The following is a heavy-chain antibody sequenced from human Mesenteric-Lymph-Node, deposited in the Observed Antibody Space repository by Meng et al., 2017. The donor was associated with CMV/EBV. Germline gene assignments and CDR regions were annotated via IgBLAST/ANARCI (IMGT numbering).Heavy chain of an antibody. J-gene: IGHJ6*02. CDR1: GFTFSSYS. D-gene: IGHD3-3*01. CDR2: ISSSSSYI. CDR3: ARDIFKQLTYYDFWSGYFYGMDV. V-gene: IGHV3-21*01. Sequence: GGSLRLSCAASGFTFSSYSMNWVRQAPGKGLEWVSSISSSSSYIYYADSVKGRFTISRDNAKNSLYLQMNSLRAEDTAVYYCARDIFKQLTYYDFWSGYFYGMDVWGQGTTVTVSS.